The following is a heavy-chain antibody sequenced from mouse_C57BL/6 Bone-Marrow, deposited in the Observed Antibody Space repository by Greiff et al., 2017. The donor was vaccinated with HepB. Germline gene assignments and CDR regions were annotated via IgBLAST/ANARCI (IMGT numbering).Heavy chain of an antibody. CDR2: SRNKANDYTT. CDR1: GFTFSDFY. D-gene: IGHD1-2*01. V-gene: IGHV7-1*01. CDR3: ARDASFHDWYFDV. Sequence: EVKVVDSGGGLVQSGRSLRLSCATSGFTFSDFYMEWVRQAPGKGLEWIAASRNKANDYTTEYSASLKGRFIGSRDTSQSILYLQMNALRAEDTAIYYCARDASFHDWYFDVWGTGTTVTVSS. J-gene: IGHJ1*03.